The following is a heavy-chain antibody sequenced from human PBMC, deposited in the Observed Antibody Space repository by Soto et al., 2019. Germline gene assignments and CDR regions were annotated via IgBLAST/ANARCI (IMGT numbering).Heavy chain of an antibody. CDR2: IYYSGST. Sequence: PSETLSLTCTVSGGSISSYYWSWIRQPPGKGLEWIGYIYYSGSTNYNPSLKSRVTISVDTSKNQFSLKLSSVTAADTSVYYCARHTDVRRSSRTGEGWFDPWGQGTLVTVSS. CDR1: GGSISSYY. J-gene: IGHJ5*02. D-gene: IGHD2-2*01. CDR3: ARHTDVRRSSRTGEGWFDP. V-gene: IGHV4-59*08.